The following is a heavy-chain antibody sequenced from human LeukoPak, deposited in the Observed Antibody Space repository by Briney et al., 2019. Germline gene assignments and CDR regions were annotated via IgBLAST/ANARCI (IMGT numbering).Heavy chain of an antibody. J-gene: IGHJ4*02. D-gene: IGHD4-11*01. Sequence: GKSLTLSCVASQFRFPFSHYGMHWVRQAPGRGLEWVAVIRSDGTNQYYADSVKGRFTISRDNSQNTVYLQMNSLRVEDTAVYFCAKDAQRGFDYSNSLEYWGQGTLVTVSS. CDR3: AKDAQRGFDYSNSLEY. V-gene: IGHV3-33*06. CDR2: IRSDGTNQ. CDR1: RFPFSHYG.